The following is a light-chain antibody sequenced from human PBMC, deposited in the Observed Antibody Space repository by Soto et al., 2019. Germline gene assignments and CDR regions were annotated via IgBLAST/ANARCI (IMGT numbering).Light chain of an antibody. CDR3: QQSYSTHLLT. J-gene: IGKJ4*01. CDR1: QSIRNY. CDR2: TAS. V-gene: IGKV1-39*01. Sequence: DIQMTQSPSSLSASVGDRVTITCRASQSIRNYLNWYQQKPGKAPKLLIYTASSLQSGVPSRFSGSGSGTDFTLTISSLQPEDFATYYCQQSYSTHLLTFGGGTKVEIK.